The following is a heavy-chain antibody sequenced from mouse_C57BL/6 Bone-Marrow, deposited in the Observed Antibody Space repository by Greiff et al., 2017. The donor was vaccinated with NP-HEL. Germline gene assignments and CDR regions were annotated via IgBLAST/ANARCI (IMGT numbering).Heavy chain of an antibody. CDR1: GYSITSGYY. D-gene: IGHD1-1*01. J-gene: IGHJ1*03. Sequence: VQLKESGPGLVKPSQSLSLTCSVTGYSITSGYYWNWIRQFPGNKLEWMGYISYDGSNNYNPSLKNRISITRDTSKNQFFLKLNSVTTEDTATYYCARVSYGSSYHWYFDVWGTGTTVTVSS. V-gene: IGHV3-6*01. CDR2: ISYDGSN. CDR3: ARVSYGSSYHWYFDV.